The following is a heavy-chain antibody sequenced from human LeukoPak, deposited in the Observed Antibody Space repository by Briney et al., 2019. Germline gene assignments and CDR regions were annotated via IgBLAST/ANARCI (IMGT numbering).Heavy chain of an antibody. CDR2: IWYDGGCE. J-gene: IGHJ4*02. Sequence: GRSLRLACTGSGVSFSDYAIHWVRQAPGKGLEWVSAIWYDGGCEYYADSVRGRFTISRDNSKSTVYLQMNSLGAEDTALYLCARDGGPYGDMFFDFWGQGTLVTVSS. CDR3: ARDGGPYGDMFFDF. D-gene: IGHD4-17*01. V-gene: IGHV3-33*01. CDR1: GVSFSDYA.